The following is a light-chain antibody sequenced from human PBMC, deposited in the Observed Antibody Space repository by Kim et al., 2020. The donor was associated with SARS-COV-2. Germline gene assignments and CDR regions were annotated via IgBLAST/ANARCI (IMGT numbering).Light chain of an antibody. Sequence: KVTISCSGISSNIGNNYVSWYQQLPGTAPKLLIYDNNKRPSGIPDRFSGSKSGTSATLGITGLQTGDEADYYCGTWDSSLSVVYVFGTGTKVTVL. CDR3: GTWDSSLSVVYV. J-gene: IGLJ1*01. CDR1: SSNIGNNY. CDR2: DNN. V-gene: IGLV1-51*01.